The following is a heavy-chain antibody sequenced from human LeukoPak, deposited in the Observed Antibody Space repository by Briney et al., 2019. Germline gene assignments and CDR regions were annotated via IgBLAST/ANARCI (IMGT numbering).Heavy chain of an antibody. J-gene: IGHJ4*02. CDR1: GYTFTSHG. V-gene: IGHV1-18*01. CDR2: ISAYNGNT. D-gene: IGHD6-19*01. CDR3: ARDGAVAGISNFDY. Sequence: ASVKVSCKASGYTFTSHGISWVRQAPGQGLEWMGWISAYNGNTKYAQNLQGRVTMTTDTSTSTAYMELRSLRSDDTAVYYCARDGAVAGISNFDYWGQGTLVTVSS.